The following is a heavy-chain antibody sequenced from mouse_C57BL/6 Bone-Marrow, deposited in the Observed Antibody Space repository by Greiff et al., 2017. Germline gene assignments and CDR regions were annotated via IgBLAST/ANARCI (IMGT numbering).Heavy chain of an antibody. Sequence: SGPVLVKPGASVKMSCKASGYTFPDYYMNWVKQSHGQSLEWIGVINPYNGGTSYNQKFKGKATLTVDKSSSTAYMELNSLTSEDSAVYYCTRDDCDEAIDYWGQGTSVTVSS. D-gene: IGHD2-4*01. CDR2: INPYNGGT. CDR1: GYTFPDYY. J-gene: IGHJ4*01. CDR3: TRDDCDEAIDY. V-gene: IGHV1-19*01.